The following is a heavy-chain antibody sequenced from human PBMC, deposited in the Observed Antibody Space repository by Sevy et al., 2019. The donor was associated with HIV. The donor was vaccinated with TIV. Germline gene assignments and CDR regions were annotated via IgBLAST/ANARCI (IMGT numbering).Heavy chain of an antibody. Sequence: GVSLRLSCAASGFTFSSYWMSWVRQAPGKGLEWVANIKQDGSEKYYVDSVKGRFTISRDNAKNSLYLQMNSLRAEDTAVYYCARDPARVAGTYYYYGMDVWGQGTTVTVSS. D-gene: IGHD6-19*01. J-gene: IGHJ6*02. CDR3: ARDPARVAGTYYYYGMDV. CDR1: GFTFSSYW. V-gene: IGHV3-7*01. CDR2: IKQDGSEK.